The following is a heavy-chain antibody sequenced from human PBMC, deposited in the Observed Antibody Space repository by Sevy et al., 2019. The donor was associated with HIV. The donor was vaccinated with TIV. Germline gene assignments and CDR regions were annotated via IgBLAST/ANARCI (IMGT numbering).Heavy chain of an antibody. V-gene: IGHV3-53*01. Sequence: GGSLRLSCAASGFTITGKAVHWVRQAPGKGLEWVAVVYSGGATYYADSVKGRFTISRDKSKSTLYLQMKSLGAEDTAVYYCARVGYCRGGTCFSGFYYAMDVWGQGTTVTVSS. CDR3: ARVGYCRGGTCFSGFYYAMDV. D-gene: IGHD2-15*01. CDR2: VYSGGAT. CDR1: GFTITGKA. J-gene: IGHJ6*02.